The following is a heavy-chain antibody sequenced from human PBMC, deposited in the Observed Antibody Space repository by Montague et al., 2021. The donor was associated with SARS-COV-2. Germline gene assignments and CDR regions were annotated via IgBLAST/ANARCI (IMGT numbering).Heavy chain of an antibody. J-gene: IGHJ4*02. CDR3: AREFDC. CDR2: VNEDGSEE. Sequence: SLRLSCAASGFTFSTYGMNWVRQAPGKGLEWVANVNEDGSEEYFVDSVKGRFTISRDNAKNSLFLQMNSLRAEDTAVYYCAREFDCWGQGTLVTVSS. V-gene: IGHV3-7*01. CDR1: GFTFSTYG.